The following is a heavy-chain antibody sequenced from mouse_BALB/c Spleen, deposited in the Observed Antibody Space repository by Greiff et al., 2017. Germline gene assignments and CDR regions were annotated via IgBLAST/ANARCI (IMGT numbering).Heavy chain of an antibody. V-gene: IGHV5-9-4*01. CDR1: GFTFSSYA. Sequence: EVKVEESGGGLVKPGGSLKLSCAASGFTFSSYAMSWVRQSPEKRLEWVAEISSGGSYTYYPDTVTGRFTISRDNAKNTLYLEMSSLRSEDTAMYYCARDMDYWGQGTSVTVSS. J-gene: IGHJ4*01. CDR2: ISSGGSYT. CDR3: ARDMDY.